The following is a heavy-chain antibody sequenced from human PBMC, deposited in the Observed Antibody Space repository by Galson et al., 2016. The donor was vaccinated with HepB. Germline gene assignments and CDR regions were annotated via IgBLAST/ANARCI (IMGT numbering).Heavy chain of an antibody. D-gene: IGHD3-22*01. CDR3: ARDSTYYDGSAYYDAFYV. CDR2: INQDGRKK. Sequence: SLRLSCAASGFTFTNFWMTWVRQAPGNGLEWVANINQDGRKKNYVDSAEGRFLISRDNAKNSLYLQISSLRADDTAVYYCARDSTYYDGSAYYDAFYVWGQGTMVTVSS. CDR1: GFTFTNFW. J-gene: IGHJ3*01. V-gene: IGHV3-7*01.